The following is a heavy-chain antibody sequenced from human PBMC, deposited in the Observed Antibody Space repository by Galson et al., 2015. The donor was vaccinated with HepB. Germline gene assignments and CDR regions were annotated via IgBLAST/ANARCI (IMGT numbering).Heavy chain of an antibody. D-gene: IGHD2/OR15-2a*01. CDR2: ISYSGST. CDR3: ARGSLSDPPLLPD. Sequence: SETLSLTCTVSGGSISSYYWSWIRQPPWKGLEWIGYISYSGSTNYNPSLKSRVTISVDTSKNQFSLKLSSVTAADTAVYYCARGSLSDPPLLPDWGQGTLVTVSS. J-gene: IGHJ4*02. V-gene: IGHV4-59*08. CDR1: GGSISSYY.